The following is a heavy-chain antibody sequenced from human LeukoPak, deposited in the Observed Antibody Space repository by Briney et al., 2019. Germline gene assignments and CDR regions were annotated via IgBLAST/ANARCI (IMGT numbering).Heavy chain of an antibody. Sequence: SETLSLACTVSGGSISSYYWSWIRQPPGKGLEWIGYIYYSGSTNYNPSLKSRVTISVDTSKNQFSLKLSSVTAADTAVYYCARDSGSYEGAFDIWGQGTMVTVSS. V-gene: IGHV4-59*01. CDR1: GGSISSYY. CDR3: ARDSGSYEGAFDI. CDR2: IYYSGST. D-gene: IGHD1-26*01. J-gene: IGHJ3*02.